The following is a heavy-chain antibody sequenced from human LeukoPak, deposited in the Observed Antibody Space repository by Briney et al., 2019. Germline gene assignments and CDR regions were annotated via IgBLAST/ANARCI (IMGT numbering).Heavy chain of an antibody. CDR2: ISGSGGST. J-gene: IGHJ6*02. CDR1: GFTFSSYA. CDR3: AGGVGSQLLYYHDYGMDV. V-gene: IGHV3-23*01. D-gene: IGHD2-2*01. Sequence: TGGSLRLSCAASGFTFSSYAMIWVRQAPGKGLVGVSAISGSGGSTYYADYGTVRFTMSRDNSKDKLYLQMNSQRAEVTAVYDCAGGVGSQLLYYHDYGMDVRGQGTTVTVS.